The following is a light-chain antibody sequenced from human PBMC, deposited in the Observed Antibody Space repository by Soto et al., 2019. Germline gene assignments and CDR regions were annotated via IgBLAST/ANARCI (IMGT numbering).Light chain of an antibody. J-gene: IGKJ1*01. CDR1: QRVSRNY. CDR2: DES. Sequence: IVLTQSPADLSLFPCESASLSCRGSQRVSRNYLVWHQQKTGQAPRVIIYDESTRATGIPDRFSGSGSGTDLTLTISRLEPEDFAVYYCQQYGSSPWTFGQGTKVDIK. V-gene: IGKV3-20*01. CDR3: QQYGSSPWT.